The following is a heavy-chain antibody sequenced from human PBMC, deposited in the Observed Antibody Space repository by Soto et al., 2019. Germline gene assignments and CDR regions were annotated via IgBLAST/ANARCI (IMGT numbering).Heavy chain of an antibody. CDR1: GFTFSSYG. CDR2: ISYDGSNK. Sequence: PGGSLRLSCAASGFTFSSYGMHWVRQAPGKGLEWVAVISYDGSNKYYADSVKGRFTISRDNSKNTLYLQMNSLRAEDTAVYYCGARLSYYYGMDVWGQGTTVTVSS. V-gene: IGHV3-30*03. J-gene: IGHJ6*02. CDR3: GARLSYYYGMDV.